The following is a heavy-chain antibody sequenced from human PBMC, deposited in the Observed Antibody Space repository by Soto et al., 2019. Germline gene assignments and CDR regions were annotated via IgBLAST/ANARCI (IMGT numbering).Heavy chain of an antibody. CDR2: IYNSGST. CDR3: ARDPATADAFDI. J-gene: IGHJ3*02. CDR1: VGSISGYY. D-gene: IGHD2-21*02. Sequence: PSETLSLTCTVSVGSISGYYWSWIRQPPGKGLEWIGYIYNSGSTNYNASLKSRVTISADTSKNQFSLKLRSVTAADTAVYYCARDPATADAFDIWGQGTMVTVSS. V-gene: IGHV4-59*01.